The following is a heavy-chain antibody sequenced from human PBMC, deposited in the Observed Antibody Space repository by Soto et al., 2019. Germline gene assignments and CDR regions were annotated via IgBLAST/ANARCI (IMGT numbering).Heavy chain of an antibody. CDR1: GYTFTSYA. J-gene: IGHJ4*02. D-gene: IGHD3-10*01. Sequence: QVQLVQSGAEVKKPGASVKVSCKASGYTFTSYAMHWVRQAPGQRREWMGWINAGNGNTKYSQKFQGRVTITRDTSASTAYMELSSLRSEDTAVYYCARGYYYYGSDNFDYWGQGTLVTVSS. CDR2: INAGNGNT. CDR3: ARGYYYYGSDNFDY. V-gene: IGHV1-3*01.